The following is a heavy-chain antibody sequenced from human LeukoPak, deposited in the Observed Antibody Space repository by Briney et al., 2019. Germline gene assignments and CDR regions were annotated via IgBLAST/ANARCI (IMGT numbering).Heavy chain of an antibody. V-gene: IGHV3-23*01. Sequence: PGGSLRLSCAASGFTFTSYAMTWVRQAPGKGLEWVSTISGNGGSTYYADSVKGRFTISRDNSKNTLYLQMNSLRAEDTAVYHCANRGGRAVASYYFDYWGQGTLVTVSS. J-gene: IGHJ4*02. D-gene: IGHD6-19*01. CDR2: ISGNGGST. CDR3: ANRGGRAVASYYFDY. CDR1: GFTFTSYA.